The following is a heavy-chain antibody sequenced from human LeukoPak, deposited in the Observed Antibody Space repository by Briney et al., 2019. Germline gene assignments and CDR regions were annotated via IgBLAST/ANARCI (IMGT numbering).Heavy chain of an antibody. V-gene: IGHV4-59*01. D-gene: IGHD4-17*01. CDR3: ARGGLGISRGDYLGH. J-gene: IGHJ4*02. Sequence: KTSETLSLTCTVSGGSINNYYWSWVRQPPGKGLEWIGYIYYSGSTNYNPFLKSRVTISIDTSKNQFSLKLSSVTAADTAVYYCARGGLGISRGDYLGHWGQGTLVTVSS. CDR1: GGSINNYY. CDR2: IYYSGST.